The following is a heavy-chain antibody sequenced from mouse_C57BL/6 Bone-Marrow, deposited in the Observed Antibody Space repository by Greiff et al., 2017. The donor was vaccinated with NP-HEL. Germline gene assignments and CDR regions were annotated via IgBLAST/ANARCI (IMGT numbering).Heavy chain of an antibody. J-gene: IGHJ2*01. V-gene: IGHV1-54*01. CDR1: GYAFTNYL. CDR3: ALYDYDPYFDY. Sequence: QVQLQQSGAELVRPGTSVKVSCKASGYAFTNYLIEWVKQRPGQGLEWIGVINPGSGGTNYNEKFKGKATLTADKSSSTAYMQLSSLTSEDSAVYFCALYDYDPYFDYWGQGTTLTVSS. CDR2: INPGSGGT. D-gene: IGHD2-4*01.